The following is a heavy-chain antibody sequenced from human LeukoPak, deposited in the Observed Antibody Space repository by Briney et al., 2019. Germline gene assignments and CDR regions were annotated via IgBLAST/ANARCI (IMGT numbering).Heavy chain of an antibody. CDR3: ARDLYGGYIDY. V-gene: IGHV4-59*01. CDR2: IYGSGST. CDR1: GGSISSYY. J-gene: IGHJ4*02. Sequence: SETLSLTCTVSGGSISSYYWSWIRQPPGEGLEWIGHIYGSGSTNYNPSLKSRVTLSVDTSKNQFSLKLSSVTAADTAVYYCARDLYGGYIDYWGQGTLVTVSS. D-gene: IGHD4/OR15-4a*01.